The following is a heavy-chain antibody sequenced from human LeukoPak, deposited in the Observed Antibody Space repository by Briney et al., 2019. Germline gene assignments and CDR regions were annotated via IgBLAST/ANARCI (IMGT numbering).Heavy chain of an antibody. CDR2: IYYSGST. D-gene: IGHD5-18*01. V-gene: IGHV4-39*07. J-gene: IGHJ6*03. Sequence: PSETLSLTCAVSGGSISSSSYYWGWIRQPPGKGLEWIGSIYYSGSTNYNPSLKSRVTMSVDTSKNQFSLKLSSVTAADTAVYYCARDATQLWSVYYYYYMDVWGKGTTVTISS. CDR1: GGSISSSSYY. CDR3: ARDATQLWSVYYYYYMDV.